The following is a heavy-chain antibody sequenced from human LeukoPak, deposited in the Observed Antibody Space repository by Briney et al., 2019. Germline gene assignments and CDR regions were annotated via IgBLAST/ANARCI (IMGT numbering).Heavy chain of an antibody. Sequence: GGSLRLSCAASGFTFDDYAMHWVRQAPGKGLEWVSGISWNSGSIGYADSVKGRFTISRDNAKNSLYLQMNSLRAEDTALYYCAKGSGYDNYYYYMDVWGKGTTVTISS. V-gene: IGHV3-9*01. CDR2: ISWNSGSI. CDR3: AKGSGYDNYYYYMDV. CDR1: GFTFDDYA. D-gene: IGHD5-12*01. J-gene: IGHJ6*03.